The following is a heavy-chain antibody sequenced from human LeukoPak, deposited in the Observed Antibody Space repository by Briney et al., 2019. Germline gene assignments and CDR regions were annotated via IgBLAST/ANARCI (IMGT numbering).Heavy chain of an antibody. CDR3: ARGAKAPSSYYYYYGMDV. CDR1: GFTFSSYA. Sequence: PGGSLRLSCAASGFTFSSYAMSWVRQAPGKGLEWVSGISGSGGSTYYADSVKGRFTISRDNSKNTLYLQMSSLRAEDTAVYYCARGAKAPSSYYYYYGMDVWGQGTTVTVSS. V-gene: IGHV3-23*01. CDR2: ISGSGGST. J-gene: IGHJ6*02.